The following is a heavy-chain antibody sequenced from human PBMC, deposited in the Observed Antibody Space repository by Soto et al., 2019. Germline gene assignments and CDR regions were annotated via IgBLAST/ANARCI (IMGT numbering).Heavy chain of an antibody. CDR2: ISAYNGNT. V-gene: IGHV1-18*01. Sequence: ASVKVSCKASGYTFTSYGISWVRQAPGEGLERMGWISAYNGNTNYAQKLQGRVTMTTDTSTSTAYMELRSLRSDDTAVYYCARASGSSYWFDPWGQGNLVTVSS. J-gene: IGHJ5*02. CDR3: ARASGSSYWFDP. CDR1: GYTFTSYG. D-gene: IGHD1-26*01.